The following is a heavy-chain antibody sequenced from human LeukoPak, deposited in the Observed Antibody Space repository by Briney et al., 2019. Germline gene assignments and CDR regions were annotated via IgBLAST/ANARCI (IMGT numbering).Heavy chain of an antibody. CDR1: GFTFSSYA. V-gene: IGHV3-23*01. CDR3: AKDGYSSCCYYWFDR. J-gene: IGHJ5*02. CDR2: ISGSGGST. D-gene: IGHD6-13*01. Sequence: AGGSLRLSCAASGFTFSSYAMSWVRQAPGKGLEWVSAISGSGGSTYYADSVKGRFTISRDNSKNTLYLQMNSLRAEDTAVYYCAKDGYSSCCYYWFDRWGQGTLVTVSS.